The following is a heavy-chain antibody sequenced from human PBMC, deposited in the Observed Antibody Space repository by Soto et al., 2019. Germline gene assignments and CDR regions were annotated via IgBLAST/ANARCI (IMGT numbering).Heavy chain of an antibody. CDR2: VTSGGTT. J-gene: IGHJ4*02. V-gene: IGHV3-23*04. Sequence: EAQLVESGGGLVQPGGSLRLSCAASGFAFGSYAMNWVRQAPGKGLEWVSAVTSGGTTYYADSMGGRFTIARDNSKNTLNLQMNSLRAEDTAGYYCATELRYLEWFTRPDYWGQGTLVTVSS. D-gene: IGHD3-3*01. CDR3: ATELRYLEWFTRPDY. CDR1: GFAFGSYA.